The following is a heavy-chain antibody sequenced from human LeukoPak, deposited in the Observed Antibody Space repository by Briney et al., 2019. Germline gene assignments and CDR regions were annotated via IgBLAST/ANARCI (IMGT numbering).Heavy chain of an antibody. CDR1: GYTFTSYY. J-gene: IGHJ4*02. D-gene: IGHD2-15*01. Sequence: GASVKVPCKASGYTFTSYYMHWVRQAPGQGLEWMGIINPSGGSTSYAQKFQGRVTMTTDTSTSTAYMELRSLKSDDMAVYYCARASYCSDGSCYSDYWGQGTLVTVSS. V-gene: IGHV1-46*01. CDR2: INPSGGST. CDR3: ARASYCSDGSCYSDY.